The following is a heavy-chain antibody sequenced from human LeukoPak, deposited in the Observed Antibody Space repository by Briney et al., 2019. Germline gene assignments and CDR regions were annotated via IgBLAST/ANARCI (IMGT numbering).Heavy chain of an antibody. Sequence: GGSLRLSCAASGFTFSSYTMNWVRQAPGKGLEWVSFISTTGSTIPYGDSVRGRFTISRDNAKNSLSLQMNSLRDEDTAVYYCARGCIGGSCWSRNWFDPWGQGTLVTVSS. CDR2: ISTTGSTI. J-gene: IGHJ5*02. D-gene: IGHD2-15*01. V-gene: IGHV3-48*02. CDR3: ARGCIGGSCWSRNWFDP. CDR1: GFTFSSYT.